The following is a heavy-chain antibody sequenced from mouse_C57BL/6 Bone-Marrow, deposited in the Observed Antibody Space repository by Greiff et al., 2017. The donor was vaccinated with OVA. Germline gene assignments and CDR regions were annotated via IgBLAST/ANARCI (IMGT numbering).Heavy chain of an antibody. J-gene: IGHJ4*01. CDR2: IYPGGGYT. D-gene: IGHD2-10*01. CDR3: ATYYGNAMDY. CDR1: GYTFTNYW. Sequence: VQLQQSGAELVRPGTSVKMSCKASGYTFTNYWIGWAKQRPGHGLEWIGDIYPGGGYTNYNEKFKGKATLTADKSSSTAYMQFSSLTSEDSAIYYCATYYGNAMDYWGQGTSVTVSS. V-gene: IGHV1-63*01.